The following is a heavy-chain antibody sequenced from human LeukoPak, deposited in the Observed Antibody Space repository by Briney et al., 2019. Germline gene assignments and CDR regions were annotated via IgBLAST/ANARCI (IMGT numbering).Heavy chain of an antibody. CDR2: IYYTGST. Sequence: SETLSLTCTVSGGSISSSSYYWGWIRQPPGEGLEWIGNIYYTGSTYYNPSLKSRVTISVDTSKNQFSLKLSSVTAADTAVYFCARHRSILVWFGESPTSDYGMDVWGQGTTVTVSS. CDR3: ARHRSILVWFGESPTSDYGMDV. CDR1: GGSISSSSYY. V-gene: IGHV4-39*01. D-gene: IGHD3-10*01. J-gene: IGHJ6*02.